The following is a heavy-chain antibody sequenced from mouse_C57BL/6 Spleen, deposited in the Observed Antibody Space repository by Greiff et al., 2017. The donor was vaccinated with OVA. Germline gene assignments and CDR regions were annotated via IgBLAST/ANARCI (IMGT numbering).Heavy chain of an antibody. D-gene: IGHD1-1*02. CDR2: ISSGSSTI. Sequence: EVQVVESGGGLVKPGGSLKLSCAASGFTFSDYGMHWVRQAPEKGLEWVAYISSGSSTIYYADTVKGRFTITRDNDKNTLFLQMTSLRSEDTAMYYCASHYRNYAMDYWGQGTSVTVSS. V-gene: IGHV5-17*01. CDR1: GFTFSDYG. CDR3: ASHYRNYAMDY. J-gene: IGHJ4*01.